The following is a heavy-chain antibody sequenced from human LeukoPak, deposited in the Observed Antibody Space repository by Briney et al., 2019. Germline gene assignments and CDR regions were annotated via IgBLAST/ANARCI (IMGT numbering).Heavy chain of an antibody. CDR2: INHSGST. V-gene: IGHV4-34*01. D-gene: IGHD3-9*01. Sequence: PGGSLRLSCTASGFTFGDYAMSWFRQPPGKGLEWIGEINHSGSTNYNPSLKSRVTISVDTSKNQFSLKLSSVTAADTAVYYCARLYVDILTGGAFDIWGQGTMVTVSS. J-gene: IGHJ3*02. CDR3: ARLYVDILTGGAFDI. CDR1: GFTFGDYA.